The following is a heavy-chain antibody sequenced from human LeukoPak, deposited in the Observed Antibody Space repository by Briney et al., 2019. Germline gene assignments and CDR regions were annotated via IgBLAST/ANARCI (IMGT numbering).Heavy chain of an antibody. CDR1: DESFSTHG. CDR2: IIHSEST. Sequence: SETLSLTCAVSDESFSTHGYCWIRHPPGKGLEWIGEIIHSESTTYNPSLKSRVTISLDTSKKQFSLNLKSVTAAETAIYYCARTMVPEIWG. D-gene: IGHD3-10*01. J-gene: IGHJ3*02. V-gene: IGHV4-34*12. CDR3: ARTMVPEI.